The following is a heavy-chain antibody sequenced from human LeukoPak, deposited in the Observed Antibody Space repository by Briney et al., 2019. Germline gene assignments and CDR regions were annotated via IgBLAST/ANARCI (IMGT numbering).Heavy chain of an antibody. Sequence: GGSLRLSCAASGFTFSSYAMSWVRQAPGKGLEWVSAISGSGGSTYYADSVKGRFTISRDNSKNTLYLQMNSLRAEDTAVYYCARDSGSGYYGTAAGYYYYGMDVWGQGTTVTVSS. V-gene: IGHV3-23*01. CDR2: ISGSGGST. D-gene: IGHD3-3*01. J-gene: IGHJ6*02. CDR3: ARDSGSGYYGTAAGYYYYGMDV. CDR1: GFTFSSYA.